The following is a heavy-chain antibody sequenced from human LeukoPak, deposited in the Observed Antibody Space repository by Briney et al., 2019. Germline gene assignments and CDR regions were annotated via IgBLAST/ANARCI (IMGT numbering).Heavy chain of an antibody. CDR2: IWYDGSNK. CDR1: GFTFSSYG. CDR3: ARFEWDIIPPLDS. Sequence: GGSLRLSCAASGFTFSSYGMHWVRQAPCKRLEWVAAIWYDGSNKYYADSVKSRFTISRDNSKNTLYLQMNSLRAEDTAVYYFARFEWDIIPPLDSWGQGTLVTVSS. D-gene: IGHD1-26*01. J-gene: IGHJ4*02. V-gene: IGHV3-33*01.